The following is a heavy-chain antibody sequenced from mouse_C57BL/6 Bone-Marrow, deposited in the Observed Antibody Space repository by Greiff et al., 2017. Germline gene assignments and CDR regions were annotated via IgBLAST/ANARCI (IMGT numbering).Heavy chain of an antibody. Sequence: QVQLQQPGAELVRPGSSVKLSCKASGYTFTSYWMHWVKQRPIQGLEWIGNIDPSDSATHYNQKFKDKATLTVDKSSSTAYMQLSSLTAEDSAVYYCAILLRRFDYWGQGTTLTVSS. D-gene: IGHD2-12*01. CDR1: GYTFTSYW. V-gene: IGHV1-52*01. CDR3: AILLRRFDY. CDR2: IDPSDSAT. J-gene: IGHJ2*01.